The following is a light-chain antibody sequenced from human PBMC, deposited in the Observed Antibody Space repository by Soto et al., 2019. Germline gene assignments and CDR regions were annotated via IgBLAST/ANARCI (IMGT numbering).Light chain of an antibody. J-gene: IGKJ5*01. CDR2: DTS. CDR3: QQYGTSEII. Sequence: EFVLTQPPGALSLSPGERATLSCRASQSLTNSFIAWYQQRPGQAPRLLIYDTSSGASGIPDRFSGSGSGTDFTLTISRLETEDFAVFYCQQYGTSEIIFGQGTRLEIK. V-gene: IGKV3-20*01. CDR1: QSLTNSF.